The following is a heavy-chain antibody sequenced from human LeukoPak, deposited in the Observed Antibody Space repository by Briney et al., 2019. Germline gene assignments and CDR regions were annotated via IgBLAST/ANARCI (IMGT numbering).Heavy chain of an antibody. J-gene: IGHJ3*02. CDR2: ISSSSSSYI. CDR1: GFTFSSYS. V-gene: IGHV3-21*01. Sequence: PGGSLRLSCAASGFTFSSYSMNWVRQAPGKGLEWVSSISSSSSSYIYYADSVKGRFTISRDNAKNSLYLQMNSLRAEDTAVYYCARDMASSPGYSSSSPLNAFDIWGQGTMVTVSS. CDR3: ARDMASSPGYSSSSPLNAFDI. D-gene: IGHD6-13*01.